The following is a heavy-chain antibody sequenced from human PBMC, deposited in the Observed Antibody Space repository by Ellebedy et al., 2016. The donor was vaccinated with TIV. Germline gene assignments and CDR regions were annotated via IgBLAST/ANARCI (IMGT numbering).Heavy chain of an antibody. CDR2: IWSDGTTK. V-gene: IGHV3-33*01. Sequence: GGSLRLXXAASGFTFSSYGMHWVRQAPGKGLEWVAVIWSDGTTKYYSDSVKGRFTISRDNSKNTLYLQMNSLRAEDTAVYYCARGLGATPRHWGQGTLVTVSS. D-gene: IGHD1-26*01. CDR1: GFTFSSYG. CDR3: ARGLGATPRH. J-gene: IGHJ1*01.